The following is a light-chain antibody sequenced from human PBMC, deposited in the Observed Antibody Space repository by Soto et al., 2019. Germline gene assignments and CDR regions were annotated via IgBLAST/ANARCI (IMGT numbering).Light chain of an antibody. V-gene: IGKV3-20*01. CDR3: QQYGTSPWT. Sequence: EIVLTQSPGTLSLAPGERATLSCRASQSVSSSFLARFQQKPGQAPRLLIYGTSSRATGIPDRFSGSGSGTDFTLTINGLEPEDFAMYFCQQYGTSPWTFAQGTKV. CDR1: QSVSSSF. J-gene: IGKJ1*01. CDR2: GTS.